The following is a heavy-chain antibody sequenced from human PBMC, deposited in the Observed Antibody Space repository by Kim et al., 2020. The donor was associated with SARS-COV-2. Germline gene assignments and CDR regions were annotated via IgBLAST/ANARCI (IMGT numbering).Heavy chain of an antibody. CDR1: GFTFSSYE. CDR3: ASNPTYYYV. J-gene: IGHJ4*02. CDR2: ISSSGSTI. Sequence: GGSLRLSCAASGFTFSSYEMNWVRQAPGKGLEWVSYISSSGSTIYYADSVKGRFTISRDNAKNSLYLQMNSLRAEDTAVYYCASNPTYYYVWGQGTLVTVSS. V-gene: IGHV3-48*03. D-gene: IGHD3-10*02.